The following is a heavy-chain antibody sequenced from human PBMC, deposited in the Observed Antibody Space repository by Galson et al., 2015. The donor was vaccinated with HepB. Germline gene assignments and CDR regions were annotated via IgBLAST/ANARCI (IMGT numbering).Heavy chain of an antibody. CDR3: ARAGPHCSGGSCYSTHYDY. Sequence: SVKVSCKASGYTFTGYYMHWVRQAPGQGLEWMGWINPNSGGTNYAQKFQGWVTMTRDTSISTAYMELSRLRSDDTAVYYCARAGPHCSGGSCYSTHYDYWGQGTLVTASS. V-gene: IGHV1-2*04. CDR2: INPNSGGT. J-gene: IGHJ4*02. CDR1: GYTFTGYY. D-gene: IGHD2-15*01.